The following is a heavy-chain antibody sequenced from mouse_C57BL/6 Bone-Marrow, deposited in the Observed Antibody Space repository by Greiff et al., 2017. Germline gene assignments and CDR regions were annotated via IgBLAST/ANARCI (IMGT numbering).Heavy chain of an antibody. Sequence: QVTLKESGPGILQPSQTLSLTCSFSGFSLNTSDMSVGWIRQPSGKGLEWLVHIWWDDDTYYNPALTSRLTISKDTSKHLVFLKIANVDTADTATYSGARGYYGSSSCFAYWGQGTLVTVSA. CDR2: IWWDDDT. CDR1: GFSLNTSDMS. J-gene: IGHJ3*01. CDR3: ARGYYGSSSCFAY. D-gene: IGHD1-1*01. V-gene: IGHV8-8*01.